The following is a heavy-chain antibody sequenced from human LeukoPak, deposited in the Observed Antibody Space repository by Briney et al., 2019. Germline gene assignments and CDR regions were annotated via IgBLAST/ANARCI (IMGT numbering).Heavy chain of an antibody. Sequence: GGSLRLSCAASGSTFSSYEMNWVRQAPGKGLEWVSYISSSGSTIYYADSVKGRFTISRDNAKNSLYLQMNSLRTEDTAVYYCAELGITMIGGVWGKGTTVTISS. V-gene: IGHV3-48*03. J-gene: IGHJ6*04. CDR1: GSTFSSYE. D-gene: IGHD3-10*02. CDR3: AELGITMIGGV. CDR2: ISSSGSTI.